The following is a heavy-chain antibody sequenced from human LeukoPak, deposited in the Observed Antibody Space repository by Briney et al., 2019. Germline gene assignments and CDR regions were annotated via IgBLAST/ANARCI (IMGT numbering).Heavy chain of an antibody. CDR2: IIPIFGTA. V-gene: IGHV1-69*05. J-gene: IGHJ6*03. Sequence: SVKVSCKASGGTFSSYAISWVRQAPGQGLEWMGGIIPIFGTANYAQKFRGRVTITTDESTSTAYMELSRLRSEDTAVYYCARAHPNIVATIAGGYYYYYMDVWGKGTTVTVSS. CDR1: GGTFSSYA. CDR3: ARAHPNIVATIAGGYYYYYMDV. D-gene: IGHD5-12*01.